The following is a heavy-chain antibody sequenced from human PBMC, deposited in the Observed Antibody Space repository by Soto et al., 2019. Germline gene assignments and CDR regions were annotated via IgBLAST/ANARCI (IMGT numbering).Heavy chain of an antibody. D-gene: IGHD2-2*01. CDR2: IYYSGST. CDR3: ARQDIVVVPAATHYYYYYGMDV. J-gene: IGHJ6*02. Sequence: SETLSLTCTVSGGSISSSSYYWGWIRQPPGKGLEWIGSIYYSGSTYYNPSLKSRVTISVDTSKNQFSLKLSSVTAADTAVYYCARQDIVVVPAATHYYYYYGMDVWGQGTTVTVSS. V-gene: IGHV4-39*01. CDR1: GGSISSSSYY.